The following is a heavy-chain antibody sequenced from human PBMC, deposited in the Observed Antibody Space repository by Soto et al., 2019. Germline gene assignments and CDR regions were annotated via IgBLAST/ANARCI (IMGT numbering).Heavy chain of an antibody. D-gene: IGHD2-2*01. V-gene: IGHV1-69*02. CDR3: ARGGAVVVPGAVDRHNWFDP. CDR1: GGTFSSYS. Sequence: QVQLVQSVAEVKKPRSSVKVSCEASGGTFSSYSFSWVRQAPGQGLEWMGRVIPILGMANYAQKFQGRVTSTSDKSTSTVYMERSSLRSEDTAVYYCARGGAVVVPGAVDRHNWFDPWGQGTLFTGSS. CDR2: VIPILGMA. J-gene: IGHJ5*02.